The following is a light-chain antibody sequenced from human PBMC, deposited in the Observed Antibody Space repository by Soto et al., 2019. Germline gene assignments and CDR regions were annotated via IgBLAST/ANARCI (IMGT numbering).Light chain of an antibody. J-gene: IGLJ1*01. V-gene: IGLV9-49*01. CDR1: SGYSNYK. CDR2: VGTGGIVG. CDR3: GADHGSGSNFVYV. Sequence: QSVLTQPPAASASLGASVTLTCTPSSGYSNYKVDWYQQRPGKGPRFVMRVGTGGIVGSKGDGIPDRFPVLGSGLNRYLTIKNIQEEDESDYHCGADHGSGSNFVYVFGTGTKVTVL.